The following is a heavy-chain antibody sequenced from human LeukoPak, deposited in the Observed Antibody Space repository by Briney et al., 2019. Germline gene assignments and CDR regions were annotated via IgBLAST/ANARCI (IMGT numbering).Heavy chain of an antibody. D-gene: IGHD3-3*01. CDR3: AKHIYGVVSIQQ. CDR2: IRSKTDGGTT. CDR1: GFTFSSYA. J-gene: IGHJ1*01. Sequence: PGGSLRLSCAASGFTFSSYAMSCVRQAPGKGLEWVGRIRSKTDGGTTDYAVSVQGRITISRDDSKNTLYLQMSSLKTEDTAVYYCAKHIYGVVSIQQWGQGTLVTVSS. V-gene: IGHV3-15*01.